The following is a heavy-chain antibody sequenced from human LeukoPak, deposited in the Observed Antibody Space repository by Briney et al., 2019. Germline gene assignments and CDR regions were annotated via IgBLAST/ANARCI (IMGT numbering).Heavy chain of an antibody. CDR2: IYHSGST. D-gene: IGHD3-22*01. CDR3: ATNHYSSGYYFDY. J-gene: IGHJ4*02. Sequence: SETLSLTCAVSGGSISSSNWWSWVRQPPGKGLEWIGEIYHSGSTNYNPSLKSRVTISVDKSKNQFSLKLSSVTAADTAVYYCATNHYSSGYYFDYWGQGTLVTVSS. CDR1: GGSISSSNW. V-gene: IGHV4-4*02.